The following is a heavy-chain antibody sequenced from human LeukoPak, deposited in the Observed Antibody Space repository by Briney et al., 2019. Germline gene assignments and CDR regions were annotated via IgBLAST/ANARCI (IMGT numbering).Heavy chain of an antibody. CDR1: GFTFSSYG. CDR3: ARDLRFYYDSSGYIDY. D-gene: IGHD3-22*01. J-gene: IGHJ4*02. V-gene: IGHV3-33*01. Sequence: GRSLRLSCAASGFTFSSYGMHWVRQVPGKGLEWVAVIWYDGSNKYYADSVKGRFTISRDNSKNTLYLQMNSLRAEDTAVYYCARDLRFYYDSSGYIDYWGQGTLVTVSS. CDR2: IWYDGSNK.